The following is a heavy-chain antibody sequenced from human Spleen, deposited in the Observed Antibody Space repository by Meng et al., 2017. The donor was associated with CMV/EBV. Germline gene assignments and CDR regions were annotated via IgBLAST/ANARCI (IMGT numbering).Heavy chain of an antibody. Sequence: GESLKISCAASGFTLSKYWMHWVRQAPGKGLVWVSRINGDGSSTSYVDSVKGRFTISRDNAKNTLYLEMSNLRAEDTAMYRCARDVDPDAFDIWGQGTMVTVSS. CDR3: ARDVDPDAFDI. V-gene: IGHV3-74*01. CDR1: GFTLSKYW. CDR2: INGDGSST. J-gene: IGHJ3*02.